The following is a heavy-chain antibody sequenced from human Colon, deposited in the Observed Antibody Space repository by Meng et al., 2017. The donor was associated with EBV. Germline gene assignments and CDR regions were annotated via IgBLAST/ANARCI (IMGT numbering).Heavy chain of an antibody. CDR3: ARVSGRSFDP. V-gene: IGHV4-61*01. CDR2: IYYIGGT. J-gene: IGHJ5*02. Sequence: QLQLHESGPGLVKPSETLSLTCTVSGDSVATGRYYWSWIRQPPGKGLEWIAYIYYIGGTNYNPSLKSRLTISLDTSKNQFSLSLRSVTAADTAVYYCARVSGRSFDPWGQGTLVTVSS. CDR1: GDSVATGRYY. D-gene: IGHD3-10*01.